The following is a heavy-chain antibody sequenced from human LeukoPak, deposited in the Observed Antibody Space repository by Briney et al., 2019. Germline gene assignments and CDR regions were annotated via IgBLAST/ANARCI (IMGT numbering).Heavy chain of an antibody. V-gene: IGHV1-2*02. Sequence: ASVKVSCKASGYTFTGYYMHWVRQAPGQGLEWMGWINPNSDGTNYAQKFQGRVTMTRDTSISTAYMELSRLRSDDTAVYYCARWAQMRGFVVVPAAMDYWGQGTLVTVSS. D-gene: IGHD2-2*01. CDR2: INPNSDGT. CDR3: ARWAQMRGFVVVPAAMDY. CDR1: GYTFTGYY. J-gene: IGHJ4*02.